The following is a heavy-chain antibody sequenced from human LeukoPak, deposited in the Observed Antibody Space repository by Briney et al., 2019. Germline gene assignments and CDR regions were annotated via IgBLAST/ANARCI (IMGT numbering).Heavy chain of an antibody. CDR3: AREVVTDAFDI. D-gene: IGHD2-15*01. Sequence: SETLSLTCTVSSGSISSYYWTWIRQPPGKGPEWIGYIYYTGSTNYSPSLKSRVTISVDTSKNQLSLNLSSVTAADTAVYYCAREVVTDAFDIWGQGTMVTVSS. CDR2: IYYTGST. CDR1: SGSISSYY. J-gene: IGHJ3*02. V-gene: IGHV4-59*01.